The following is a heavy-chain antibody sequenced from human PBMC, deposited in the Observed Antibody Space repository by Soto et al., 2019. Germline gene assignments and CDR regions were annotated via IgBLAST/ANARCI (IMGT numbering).Heavy chain of an antibody. V-gene: IGHV4-59*08. J-gene: IGHJ6*02. CDR2: IYYSGST. CDR3: ARLYMDVTGYYYYYYGMDV. Sequence: SETLSLTCTVSGGSISSYYWSWIRQPPGKGLEWIGYIYYSGSTNYNPSLKSRVTISVDTSKNQFSLKLSSVTAADTAVYYCARLYMDVTGYYYYYYGMDVWGQGTTVTVSS. D-gene: IGHD2-21*02. CDR1: GGSISSYY.